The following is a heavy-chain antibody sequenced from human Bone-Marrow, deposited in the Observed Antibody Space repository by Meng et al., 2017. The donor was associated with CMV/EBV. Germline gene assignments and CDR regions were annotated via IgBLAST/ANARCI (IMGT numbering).Heavy chain of an antibody. J-gene: IGHJ4*02. D-gene: IGHD4-23*01. CDR1: GFTFNSYW. Sequence: GESLKISCAASGFTFNSYWMHWVRQAPGKGLVWVSRINSDGSRTDYADSVKGRFTISRDNAKNTLYLQMNSLRAEDTAVYYCARVYGGNSGLDYWGQGTLVTVSS. CDR3: ARVYGGNSGLDY. CDR2: INSDGSRT. V-gene: IGHV3-74*01.